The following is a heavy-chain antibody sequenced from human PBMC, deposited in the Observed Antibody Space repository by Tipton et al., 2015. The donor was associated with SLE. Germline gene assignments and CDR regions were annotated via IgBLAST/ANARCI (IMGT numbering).Heavy chain of an antibody. Sequence: SLRLSCAASGVMFNNNAMYWVRQAPGKGLEWVAVIWFDGNNKYYGDSVKGRFTISRDNSKNTLYLQMNSLRVDDTAIYFCARGPPMGRATGTLPYMDVWGRGTTVTVSS. CDR3: ARGPPMGRATGTLPYMDV. V-gene: IGHV3-33*01. J-gene: IGHJ6*03. D-gene: IGHD1/OR15-1a*01. CDR1: GVMFNNNA. CDR2: IWFDGNNK.